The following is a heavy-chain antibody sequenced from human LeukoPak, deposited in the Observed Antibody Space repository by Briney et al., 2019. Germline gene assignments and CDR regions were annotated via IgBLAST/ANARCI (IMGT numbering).Heavy chain of an antibody. CDR3: ASIRWGGASFDI. J-gene: IGHJ3*02. CDR1: GGSISSYY. Sequence: SETLSLTCTVSGGSISSYYWSWIRQPPGKGLEWIGYIFYSGSSNSNPSLKSRVTISLDTSKNQFSLELSSVTAADTAVYFCASIRWGGASFDIWGQGTMVTVSS. CDR2: IFYSGSS. D-gene: IGHD3-16*01. V-gene: IGHV4-59*08.